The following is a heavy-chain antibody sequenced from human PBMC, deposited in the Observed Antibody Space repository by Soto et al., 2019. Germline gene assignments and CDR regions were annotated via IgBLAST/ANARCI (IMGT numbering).Heavy chain of an antibody. CDR2: IKQDGSEK. V-gene: IGHV3-7*03. CDR3: ASDRFRGTYYLRGVTYFFEE. CDR1: GLTFTDYW. Sequence: GSLRLSCVTYGLTFTDYWMSWVRQAPGKGLEWVANIKQDGSEKNYLDSVKCRFTISRDNAKNSLYLQMNSLRAEDTAVYYCASDRFRGTYYLRGVTYFFEEWGQGAPVTVSS. D-gene: IGHD1-26*01. J-gene: IGHJ4*02.